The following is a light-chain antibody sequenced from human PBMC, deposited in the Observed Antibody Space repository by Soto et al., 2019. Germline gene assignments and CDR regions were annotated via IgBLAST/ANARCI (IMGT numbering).Light chain of an antibody. CDR1: SSNTGSNY. J-gene: IGLJ7*01. CDR2: RNN. V-gene: IGLV1-47*01. Sequence: QSVLTQPPSASGTPGQRVTISCSGSSSNTGSNYVYWYQQLPGTAPKLLIYRNNQRPSGVPDRFSGSKSGTSASLAISGLRSEDEADYYCAAWDDSLSGPVFGGGTQLTVL. CDR3: AAWDDSLSGPV.